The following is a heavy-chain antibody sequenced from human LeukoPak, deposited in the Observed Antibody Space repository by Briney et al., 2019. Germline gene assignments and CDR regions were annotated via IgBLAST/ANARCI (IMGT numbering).Heavy chain of an antibody. D-gene: IGHD4-23*01. Sequence: GGSLRLSCAASGFTFSSYGMHWVRQAPGKGLEWVAVIWYDGSNKYYADSVKGRFTISRDNSKNTLYLQMNSLRAEDTAVYYCARDRVVTPGQASYYYYGMDVWGQGTTVTVSS. CDR3: ARDRVVTPGQASYYYYGMDV. V-gene: IGHV3-33*01. CDR2: IWYDGSNK. J-gene: IGHJ6*02. CDR1: GFTFSSYG.